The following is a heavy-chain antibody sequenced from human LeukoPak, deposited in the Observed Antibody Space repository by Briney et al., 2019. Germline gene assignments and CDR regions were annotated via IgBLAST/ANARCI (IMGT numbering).Heavy chain of an antibody. CDR1: GGSISSSSYY. CDR2: IYYSGST. J-gene: IGHJ4*02. CDR3: ARGEWELLRGLDY. D-gene: IGHD1-26*01. Sequence: PSETLSLTCTVSGGSISSSSYYWGWIRQPPGKGLEWIGSIYYSGSTYYNPSLKSRVTISVDTSKNQFSLKLSSVTAADTAVYYCARGEWELLRGLDYWGQGTLVTVSS. V-gene: IGHV4-39*01.